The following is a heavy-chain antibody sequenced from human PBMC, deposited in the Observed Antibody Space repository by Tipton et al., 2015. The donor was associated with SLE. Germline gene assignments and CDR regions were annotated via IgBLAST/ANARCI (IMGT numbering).Heavy chain of an antibody. J-gene: IGHJ5*02. V-gene: IGHV4-59*02. CDR3: ARLHGYSYGLNWFDP. CDR2: IRYNRDT. Sequence: TLSLTCTVSGASVSSHYWNWIRQTPGKGLEWIGYIRYNRDTNYHPSLKSRVTISVDTSKNQLSLKLTSVTAADTAVYYCARLHGYSYGLNWFDPWGQGTLISVSS. CDR1: GASVSSHY. D-gene: IGHD5-18*01.